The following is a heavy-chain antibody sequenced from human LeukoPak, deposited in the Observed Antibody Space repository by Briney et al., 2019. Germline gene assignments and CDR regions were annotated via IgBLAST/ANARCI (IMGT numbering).Heavy chain of an antibody. J-gene: IGHJ4*02. D-gene: IGHD6-19*01. CDR2: IRYDGSNK. CDR1: GFTFSSYG. Sequence: GGSLRLSCAASGFTFSSYGMHWVRQAPGQGLEWVAFIRYDGSNKYYVDSVKGRFTISRDNSKNTLYLQMNSLRAEDTAVYCATGSSSGWYGRLDYWGQGTLVTVSS. V-gene: IGHV3-30*02. CDR3: ATGSSSGWYGRLDY.